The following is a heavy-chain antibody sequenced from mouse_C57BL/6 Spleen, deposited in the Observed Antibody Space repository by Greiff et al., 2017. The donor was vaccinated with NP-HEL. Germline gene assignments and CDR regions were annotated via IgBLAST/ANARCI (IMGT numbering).Heavy chain of an antibody. D-gene: IGHD1-1*01. CDR2: IWSGEST. CDR3: AKNSHYGSSYGYFDV. Sequence: VQLQESGPGLVQPSQSLSITCTVSGFSLTSYGVHWVRQPPGKGLEWLGVIWSGESTDYNAAFISRLSISKDNSKSQVFFKMNSLQADDTAIYYCAKNSHYGSSYGYFDVWGTGTTVTVSS. V-gene: IGHV2-4*01. J-gene: IGHJ1*03. CDR1: GFSLTSYG.